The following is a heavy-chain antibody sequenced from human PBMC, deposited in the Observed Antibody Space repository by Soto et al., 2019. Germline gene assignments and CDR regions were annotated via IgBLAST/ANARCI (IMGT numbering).Heavy chain of an antibody. CDR3: ATVEVSGSYPLGYYGMDV. V-gene: IGHV1-24*01. J-gene: IGHJ6*02. D-gene: IGHD1-26*01. Sequence: ASVKVSGKVSGYSLTELSMHWVRQARGKGLEWMGGFDPEDGETIYAQKFQGRVTMTEDTSTDTAYMELSSLRSEDTAVYYCATVEVSGSYPLGYYGMDVWGQGTTVTVSS. CDR2: FDPEDGET. CDR1: GYSLTELS.